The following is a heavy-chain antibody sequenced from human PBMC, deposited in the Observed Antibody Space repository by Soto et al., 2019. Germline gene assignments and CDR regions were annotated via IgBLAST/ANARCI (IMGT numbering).Heavy chain of an antibody. CDR3: ARATKGPYNWFDP. CDR1: GYTFTSYG. V-gene: IGHV1-2*04. CDR2: INPNSGGT. J-gene: IGHJ5*02. Sequence: ASVKVSCKASGYTFTSYGISWVRQAPGQGLEWMGWINPNSGGTNYAQKFQGWVTMTRDTSISTAYMELSRLRSDDTAVYYCARATKGPYNWFDPWGQGTLVTVSS.